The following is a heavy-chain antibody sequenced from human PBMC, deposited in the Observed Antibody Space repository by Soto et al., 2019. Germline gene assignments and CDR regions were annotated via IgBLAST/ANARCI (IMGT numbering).Heavy chain of an antibody. D-gene: IGHD1-26*01. CDR3: AKDSGSFYFDY. J-gene: IGHJ4*02. CDR2: ISYDGSNK. Sequence: GGSLRLSCAASGFTFSSYGMHWVRQAPGKGLEWVAVISYDGSNKYYADSVKGRFTISRDNSKNTLYLQMNSLRAEDTAVYYCAKDSGSFYFDYWGQGTLVTVSS. CDR1: GFTFSSYG. V-gene: IGHV3-30*18.